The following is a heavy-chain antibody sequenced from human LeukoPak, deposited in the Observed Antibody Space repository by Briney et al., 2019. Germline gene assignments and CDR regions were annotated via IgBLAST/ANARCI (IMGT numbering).Heavy chain of an antibody. Sequence: SETLSLTCTVSGGSISSYYWSWIRQPPGKGLEWIGNIYYSGSTYYNPSPKSRVTISVDTSKNQFSLKLSSVTAADTAVYYCASSGFSYGHYFDYWGQGTLVTVSS. D-gene: IGHD5-18*01. V-gene: IGHV4-59*01. CDR2: IYYSGST. CDR3: ASSGFSYGHYFDY. CDR1: GGSISSYY. J-gene: IGHJ4*02.